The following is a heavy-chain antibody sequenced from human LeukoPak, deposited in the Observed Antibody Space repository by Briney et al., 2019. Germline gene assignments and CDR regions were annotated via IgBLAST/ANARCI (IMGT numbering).Heavy chain of an antibody. CDR3: AKRGVVIRVVLVGFHKEAYYFDS. Sequence: PGGSLRLPCAVSGITLSNYGMSWVRQAPGKGLEWVAGISGSGGRTNYADSEKGRFTISRDSPKNTLYLQMNSLRAEDTAVYFCAKRGVVIRVVLVGFHKEAYYFDSWGQGALVTVSS. CDR1: GITLSNYG. CDR2: ISGSGGRT. D-gene: IGHD3-10*01. J-gene: IGHJ4*02. V-gene: IGHV3-23*01.